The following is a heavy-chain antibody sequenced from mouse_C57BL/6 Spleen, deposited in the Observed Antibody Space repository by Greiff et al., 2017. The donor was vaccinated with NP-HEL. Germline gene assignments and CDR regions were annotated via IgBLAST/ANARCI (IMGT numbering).Heavy chain of an antibody. J-gene: IGHJ2*01. CDR3: TRSTLITTVVAPFDD. CDR2: IDPETGGT. D-gene: IGHD1-1*01. Sequence: VQLQQSGAELVRPGASVTLSCKASGYTFTDYEMHWVKQTPVHGLEWIGAIDPETGGTAYNQKFKGKAILTADKSSSTAYMELRSLTSEDSAVYYCTRSTLITTVVAPFDDWGQGTTLTVSS. V-gene: IGHV1-15*01. CDR1: GYTFTDYE.